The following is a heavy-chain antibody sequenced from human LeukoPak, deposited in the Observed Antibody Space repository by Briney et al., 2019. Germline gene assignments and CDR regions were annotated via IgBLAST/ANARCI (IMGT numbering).Heavy chain of an antibody. CDR3: ARDPESNTWLQADY. Sequence: ASVKVSCKASGYTFTSYGIGWVRQAPGQGLEWMGWISAYNGNTNYAQKLQGRVTMATDTSTSTAYMELRSLRSDVTAVHYCARDPESNTWLQADYWGQGTLVTVSS. CDR2: ISAYNGNT. CDR1: GYTFTSYG. J-gene: IGHJ4*02. V-gene: IGHV1-18*01. D-gene: IGHD5-24*01.